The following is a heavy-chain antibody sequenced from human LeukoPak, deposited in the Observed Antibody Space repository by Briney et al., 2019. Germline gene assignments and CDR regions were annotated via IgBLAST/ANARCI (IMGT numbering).Heavy chain of an antibody. V-gene: IGHV3-23*01. D-gene: IGHD5-12*01. CDR2: IFGSGDTT. Sequence: SGGSLRLSCTASGFTISTYGMSWVRQAPRKGLEWVSVIFGSGDTTYYADSVKGRFTISRDHSKNTLYLQMHSLRAEDTAVYYCAKDQKPDSGYDIDYWGQGTLVTVSS. J-gene: IGHJ4*02. CDR1: GFTISTYG. CDR3: AKDQKPDSGYDIDY.